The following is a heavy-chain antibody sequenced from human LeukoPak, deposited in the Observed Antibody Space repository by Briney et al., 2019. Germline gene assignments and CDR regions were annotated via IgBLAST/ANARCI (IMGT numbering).Heavy chain of an antibody. CDR1: GFTFSSYA. V-gene: IGHV3-23*01. CDR3: AKGSAMIVAVIYY. J-gene: IGHJ4*02. Sequence: PGGSLRLSCAASGFTFSSYAMSWVRQATGKGLEWVSAISGSGGSTYYADSVKGRFTISRDNSKNTLYLQMNSLRAEDTAVYHCAKGSAMIVAVIYYWGQGTLVTVSS. D-gene: IGHD3-22*01. CDR2: ISGSGGST.